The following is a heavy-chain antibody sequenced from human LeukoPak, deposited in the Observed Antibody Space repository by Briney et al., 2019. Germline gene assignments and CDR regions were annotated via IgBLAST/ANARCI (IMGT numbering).Heavy chain of an antibody. CDR2: IKQDGSER. CDR3: ARDLAGPPQEAFDI. J-gene: IGHJ3*02. V-gene: IGHV3-7*01. CDR1: GFTFSSYW. Sequence: GGSLRLSCAASGFTFSSYWMNWVRQAPGKGLEWVANIKQDGSERYYVDSVKGRFTISRDSTKKSLYLQMNTLRAEDTAVYYCARDLAGPPQEAFDIWGQGTMVTVSS.